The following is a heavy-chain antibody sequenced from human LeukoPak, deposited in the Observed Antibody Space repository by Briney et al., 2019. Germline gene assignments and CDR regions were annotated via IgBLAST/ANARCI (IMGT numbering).Heavy chain of an antibody. V-gene: IGHV4-59*01. CDR1: GVSISHYY. J-gene: IGHJ4*02. D-gene: IGHD5-18*01. CDR3: ARDGGYSYGIDY. Sequence: SETLSLTCTVSGVSISHYYWSWIRQPPGKGLEWIGYIYSSGSTNYNPSLKSRVTISEDTSKNQFSLKLSSVTAADTAVYYCARDGGYSYGIDYWGQGTLVTVSS. CDR2: IYSSGST.